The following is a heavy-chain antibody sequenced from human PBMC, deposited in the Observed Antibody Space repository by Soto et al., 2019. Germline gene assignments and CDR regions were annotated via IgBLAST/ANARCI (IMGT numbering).Heavy chain of an antibody. D-gene: IGHD3-9*01. CDR2: IYYSGST. V-gene: IGHV4-31*03. CDR1: GGSISSGGYY. CDR3: ARGTPPSYYDILTGYFDY. Sequence: SETLSLTCTVSGGSISSGGYYWSWIRQHPGKGLEWIGYIYYSGSTYYNPSLKSRVTISVDTSKNQFSLKLSSVTAADMAVYYCARGTPPSYYDILTGYFDYWGQGTLVTVSS. J-gene: IGHJ4*02.